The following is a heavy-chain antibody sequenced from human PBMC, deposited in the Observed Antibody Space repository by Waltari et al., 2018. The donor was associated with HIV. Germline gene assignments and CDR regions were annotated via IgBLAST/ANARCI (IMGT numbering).Heavy chain of an antibody. J-gene: IGHJ4*02. CDR1: GGAISSGDFY. CDR2: IYNSGST. Sequence: QVQLQESGPGLVKPSETLSLTCTVSGGAISSGDFYWSWIRQPPGKGLEWIGYIYNSGSTYYSPSLKSRGTISVDRSRTQFSLKLSSVTAADTAVYYDSSWTRIIDFWGQGTLVTVSS. CDR3: SSWTRIIDF. D-gene: IGHD3-22*01. V-gene: IGHV4-30-4*08.